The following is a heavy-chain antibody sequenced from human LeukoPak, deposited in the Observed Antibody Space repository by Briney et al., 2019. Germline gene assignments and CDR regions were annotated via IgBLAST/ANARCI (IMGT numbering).Heavy chain of an antibody. J-gene: IGHJ4*02. CDR1: GFMISYY. CDR2: IHTCGST. D-gene: IGHD2-2*01. Sequence: GFMISYYCRWMRQPPGREGEGIGYIHTCGSTNYIPSHKRRVTISVDTSKNQFSLKLSSVTAADTAVYYCARGRHCSSTSCYPNFDYWGQGTLVTVSS. CDR3: ARGRHCSSTSCYPNFDY. V-gene: IGHV4-4*09.